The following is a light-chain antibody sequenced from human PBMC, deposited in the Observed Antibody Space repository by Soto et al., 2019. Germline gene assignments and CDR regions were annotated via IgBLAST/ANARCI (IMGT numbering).Light chain of an antibody. CDR1: QSISSW. J-gene: IGKJ5*01. V-gene: IGKV1-5*03. Sequence: IQMTQSPSTLSASVVDRVTITCRASQSISSWLAWYQQKPGKAPKLLIYKASSLESGVPSRFSGSGSGTDFTLTISSLQPEDFATYYCLQDYNYPITFGQGTRLEIK. CDR2: KAS. CDR3: LQDYNYPIT.